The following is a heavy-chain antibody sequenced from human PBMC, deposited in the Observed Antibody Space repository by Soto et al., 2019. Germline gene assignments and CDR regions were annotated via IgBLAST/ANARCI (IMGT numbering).Heavy chain of an antibody. Sequence: SDTLSLTCTVSGGSISSGGYYWSWIRQHPGKGLEWIGYIYYSGSTYYNPSLKSRVTISVDTSKNQFSLKLSSVTAADTAVYYCARHLYSSYDPCYFDYWGQGTLVTVSS. CDR2: IYYSGST. CDR3: ARHLYSSYDPCYFDY. CDR1: GGSISSGGYY. J-gene: IGHJ4*02. D-gene: IGHD5-12*01. V-gene: IGHV4-39*01.